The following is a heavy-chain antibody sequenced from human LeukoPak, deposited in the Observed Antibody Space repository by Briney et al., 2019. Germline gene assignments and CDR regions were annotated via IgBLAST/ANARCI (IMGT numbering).Heavy chain of an antibody. V-gene: IGHV3-48*04. Sequence: GGSLRLSCAASGFTFSSYSMNWVRQAPGKGLEWISYISSTTSTIYYADSVKGRFTISRDNAKNSLYLQTNSLRAEDTAVYYCARDVTYYGADWFDPWGQGTLVTVSS. CDR3: ARDVTYYGADWFDP. CDR1: GFTFSSYS. CDR2: ISSTTSTI. J-gene: IGHJ5*02. D-gene: IGHD4-17*01.